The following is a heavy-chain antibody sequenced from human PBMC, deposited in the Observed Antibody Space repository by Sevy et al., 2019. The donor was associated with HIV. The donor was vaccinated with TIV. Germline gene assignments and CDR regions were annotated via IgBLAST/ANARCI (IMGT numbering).Heavy chain of an antibody. Sequence: GGSLRLSYAASGFTFSRYTMHWVRQAPGKGLEWVSFLASDATYISYADSLRGRFTISRDNAKNSLFLQMSSLRAEDTAVYFCARDIATYSTGSYIRYFDYWGQGTLVTVSS. CDR2: LASDATYI. J-gene: IGHJ4*02. CDR3: ARDIATYSTGSYIRYFDY. CDR1: GFTFSRYT. D-gene: IGHD6-19*01. V-gene: IGHV3-21*06.